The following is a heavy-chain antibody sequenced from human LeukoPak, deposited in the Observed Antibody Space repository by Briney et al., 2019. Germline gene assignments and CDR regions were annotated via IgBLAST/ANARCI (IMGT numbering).Heavy chain of an antibody. Sequence: GSSLRLSCAASGFTFSSYGMHWVRQAPGKGLEWVAVMSYDGSHKSYADSVKGRFTISRDNAKNSLFLQMNSLRDEDTAVYYCARGGYGANDDAFDIWGQGTMVTVSS. CDR1: GFTFSSYG. CDR3: ARGGYGANDDAFDI. CDR2: MSYDGSHK. J-gene: IGHJ3*02. V-gene: IGHV3-30*03. D-gene: IGHD4-23*01.